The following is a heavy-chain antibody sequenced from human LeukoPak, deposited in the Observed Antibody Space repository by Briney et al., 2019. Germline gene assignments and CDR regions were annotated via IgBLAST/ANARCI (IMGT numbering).Heavy chain of an antibody. Sequence: PSETLSLTCNVSGGSISGYHWSWIRQPPGKGLEWLGYIYYSGSSNYNPSLKSRVTISVDTSKNQFSLKLSSVTAADTAVYYCAREEPTPGAFDIWGKGTTVTVSS. J-gene: IGHJ6*03. CDR1: GGSISGYH. V-gene: IGHV4-59*01. CDR2: IYYSGSS. CDR3: AREEPTPGAFDI. D-gene: IGHD4/OR15-4a*01.